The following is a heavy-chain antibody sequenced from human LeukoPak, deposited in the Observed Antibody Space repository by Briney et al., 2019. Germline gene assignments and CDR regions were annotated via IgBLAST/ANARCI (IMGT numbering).Heavy chain of an antibody. CDR3: ARATRGMVYAYNAFDN. J-gene: IGHJ3*02. CDR1: GFTFSSYS. V-gene: IGHV3-48*01. CDR2: ISSSSSTI. D-gene: IGHD2-8*01. Sequence: GGSLRLSCAASGFTFSSYSMNWVRQAPGKGLECVSYISSSSSTIYYADSVKGRFTISRDNAKNSLYLQMNSLRAEDTAVYYCARATRGMVYAYNAFDNWGQGTMVTVSS.